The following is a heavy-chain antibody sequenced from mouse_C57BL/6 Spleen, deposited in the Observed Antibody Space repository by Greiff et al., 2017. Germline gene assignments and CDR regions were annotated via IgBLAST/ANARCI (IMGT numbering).Heavy chain of an antibody. D-gene: IGHD3-1*01. CDR2: INPNNGGT. J-gene: IGHJ3*01. V-gene: IGHV1-26*01. CDR1: GYTFTDYY. Sequence: EVQLQQSGPELVKPGASVKISCKASGYTFTDYYMNWVKQSHGKSLEWIGDINPNNGGTSYNQKFKGKATLTVDKSSGTAYMELRSLTSEDSAVYYSARSGDWFAYWGQGTLVTVSA. CDR3: ARSGDWFAY.